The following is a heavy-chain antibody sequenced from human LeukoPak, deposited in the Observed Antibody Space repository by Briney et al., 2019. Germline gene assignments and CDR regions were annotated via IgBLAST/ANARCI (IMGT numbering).Heavy chain of an antibody. D-gene: IGHD6-19*01. J-gene: IGHJ4*02. CDR3: TKDLAVADY. CDR2: IRGTGGST. CDR1: GFTFSGYA. Sequence: GGSLRLSCAASGFTFSGYAMNWVRQAPGKGLEWVSGIRGTGGSTFYADSVKGRFTISRDNSKNTLYLQMNSLRAEDTAVYYCTKDLAVADYWGQGTLVTVSS. V-gene: IGHV3-23*01.